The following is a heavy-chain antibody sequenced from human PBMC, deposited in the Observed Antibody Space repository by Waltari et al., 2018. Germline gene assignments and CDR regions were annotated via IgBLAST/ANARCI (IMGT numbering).Heavy chain of an antibody. D-gene: IGHD2-21*02. J-gene: IGHJ3*02. CDR3: VLNYCGGDCHQISGGAYDI. Sequence: QITLMECGPTLVRPTQAPTRTCTFSGFSLTTGVGVGRVSQPPEQALEWLAVVDWDDDKRYRPELEGRVTIRKDTSKKQVVIRMTNMEHGDTGADYCVLNYCGGDCHQISGGAYDIWGQGTMVTISS. CDR2: VDWDDDK. CDR1: GFSLTTGVG. V-gene: IGHV2-5*04.